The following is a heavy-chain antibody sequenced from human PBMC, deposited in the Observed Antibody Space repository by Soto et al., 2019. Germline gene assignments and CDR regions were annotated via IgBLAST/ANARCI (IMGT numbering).Heavy chain of an antibody. CDR2: IYYSGST. V-gene: IGHV4-61*01. CDR3: ARDYYGSGHRFDH. D-gene: IGHD3-10*01. J-gene: IGHJ5*02. Sequence: XETLSLTFTVSGCSVSSGSYYWSWIRQPPGKGLEWIGYIYYSGSTNYNPSLKSRVTISVDTSKNQFSLKLSSVTAADTAVYYCARDYYGSGHRFDHWGQGTLVTVSS. CDR1: GCSVSSGSYY.